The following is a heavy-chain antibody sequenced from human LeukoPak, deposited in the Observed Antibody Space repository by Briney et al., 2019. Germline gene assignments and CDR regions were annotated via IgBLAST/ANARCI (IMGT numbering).Heavy chain of an antibody. J-gene: IGHJ2*01. Sequence: SVKVSCKASGGTFSSYAISWVRQAPGQGLEWMGGIIPIFGTANYAQKFQGRVTITADESTSTAYMELSSLRSEDTAVYYCASYQRYFDWLPKYWYFDLWGRGTLVTVSS. CDR1: GGTFSSYA. CDR2: IIPIFGTA. D-gene: IGHD3-9*01. V-gene: IGHV1-69*13. CDR3: ASYQRYFDWLPKYWYFDL.